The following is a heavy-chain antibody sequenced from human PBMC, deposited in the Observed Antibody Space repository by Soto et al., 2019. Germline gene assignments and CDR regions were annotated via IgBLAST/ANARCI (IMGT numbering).Heavy chain of an antibody. CDR2: INHSGST. CDR3: ARGNSSGWYGEASDWFDP. D-gene: IGHD6-19*01. Sequence: KTSETLSLTCAVYGGSFSGYYWSWIRQPPGKGLEWIGEINHSGSTSYNPSLKSRVTISVDTSKNQFSLKLSSVTAADTAVYYCARGNSSGWYGEASDWFDPWGQGTLVTVSS. J-gene: IGHJ5*02. V-gene: IGHV4-34*01. CDR1: GGSFSGYY.